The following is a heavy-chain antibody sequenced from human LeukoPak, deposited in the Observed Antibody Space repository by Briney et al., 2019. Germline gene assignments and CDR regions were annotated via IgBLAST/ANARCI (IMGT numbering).Heavy chain of an antibody. CDR3: ATLSVAGSMDV. V-gene: IGHV3-23*01. J-gene: IGHJ6*04. CDR1: GFTFGSYA. D-gene: IGHD6-19*01. Sequence: GGSLRLSCAASGFTFGSYAMGWVRQAPGKGLEWVSAISSSGASKYYADSVKGRFTISRDNAKNSLYLQMNSLRAEDTAVYYCATLSVAGSMDVWGKGTTVTVSS. CDR2: ISSSGASK.